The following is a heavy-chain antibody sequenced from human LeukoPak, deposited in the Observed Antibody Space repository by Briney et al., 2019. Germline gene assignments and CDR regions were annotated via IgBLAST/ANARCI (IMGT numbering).Heavy chain of an antibody. CDR3: ASKSLPGFWSGPPNYYYMDV. V-gene: IGHV4-39*07. D-gene: IGHD3-3*01. CDR2: IYYSGST. Sequence: SETLSLTCTVSGGSISSSSYYWGWIRQPPGKGLEWIGSIYYSGSTYYNPSLKSRVTISVDTSKNQFSLKLSSVTAADTAVYYCASKSLPGFWSGPPNYYYMDVWGKGTTVTVSS. CDR1: GGSISSSSYY. J-gene: IGHJ6*03.